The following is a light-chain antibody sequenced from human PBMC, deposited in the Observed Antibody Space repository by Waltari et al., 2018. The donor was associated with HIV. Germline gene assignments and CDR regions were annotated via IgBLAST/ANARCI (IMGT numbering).Light chain of an antibody. CDR1: QSVDSN. V-gene: IGKV3-15*01. CDR3: QQYSNWPPFT. Sequence: EIVLTQSPATLSVSPGGSATLFCRASQSVDSNLAWYRQSPGQAPRLLIYSASTRATGIPARFYGSGSGTEFTLTISNLQSEDFAVYYCQQYSNWPPFTFGQGTKLGI. J-gene: IGKJ2*01. CDR2: SAS.